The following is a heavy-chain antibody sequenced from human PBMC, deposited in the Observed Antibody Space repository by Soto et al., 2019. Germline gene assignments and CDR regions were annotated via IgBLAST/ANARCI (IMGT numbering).Heavy chain of an antibody. V-gene: IGHV1-69*06. Sequence: SVKVSCKASGGTFSSYAISWVRQAPGQGLEWXGGXXPXXGXAXXXQXXXGRVKITADKSTSTAYMELSSLRSEDTAVYYCARRGIAVAEGWFDPWGQGTLVTVSS. J-gene: IGHJ5*02. D-gene: IGHD6-19*01. CDR3: ARRGIAVAEGWFDP. CDR1: GGTFSSYA. CDR2: XXPXXGXA.